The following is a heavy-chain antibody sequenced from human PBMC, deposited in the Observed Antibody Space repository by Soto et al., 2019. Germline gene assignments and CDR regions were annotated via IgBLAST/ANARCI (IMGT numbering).Heavy chain of an antibody. CDR1: GYAFSKYG. Sequence: QLQLVQSGAEVERPGASVRVSCMAYGYAFSKYGISWIRQAPGQGLEWMGWIRPDTGDTNYAQKFQGRVTMTTDTSSNTAYMELRSLRSDDTAMYYCATSYDSGFDPWGQGTLVSVSS. D-gene: IGHD5-12*01. CDR3: ATSYDSGFDP. V-gene: IGHV1-18*04. CDR2: IRPDTGDT. J-gene: IGHJ5*02.